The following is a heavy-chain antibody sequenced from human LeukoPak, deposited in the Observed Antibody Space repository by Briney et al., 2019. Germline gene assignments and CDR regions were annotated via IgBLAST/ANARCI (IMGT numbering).Heavy chain of an antibody. D-gene: IGHD6-19*01. CDR2: FDPEDGET. CDR1: GYTLTELS. J-gene: IGHJ4*02. Sequence: ASVKVSCKVSGYTLTELSMHWVRQAPGKGLEWMGGFDPEDGETIYAQKFQGRVTMTEDTSTDTACMELSSLRSEDTAVYYCATGIAVAGPVDFDYWGQGTLVTVSS. CDR3: ATGIAVAGPVDFDY. V-gene: IGHV1-24*01.